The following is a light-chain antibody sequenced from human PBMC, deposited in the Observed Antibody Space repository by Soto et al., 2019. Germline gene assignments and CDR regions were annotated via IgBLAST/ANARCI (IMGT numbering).Light chain of an antibody. CDR1: NSNLGEGYD. CDR2: GNK. CDR3: QAYDDSLTALV. V-gene: IGLV1-40*01. Sequence: QSVLTQPPSVSGAPGQRVTISCTGNNSNLGEGYDVHWYQQLPGAAPKLVIFGNKNRPSGVPERFSGSKSGTSASLAITGLQAEDEADYYCQAYDDSLTALVFGGGTKLTVL. J-gene: IGLJ3*02.